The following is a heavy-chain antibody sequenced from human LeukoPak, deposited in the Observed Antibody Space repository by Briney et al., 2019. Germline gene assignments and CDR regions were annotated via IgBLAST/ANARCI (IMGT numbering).Heavy chain of an antibody. CDR3: AKEGVVVTASLGY. CDR1: GFTFSSYG. Sequence: PGGSLRLSCAASGFTFSSYGMHWVRQAPGKGLEWVAVISYDGSNKYYADSVKGRFTISRDNSKNTLYLQMNSLRAEDTAVYYCAKEGVVVTASLGYWGQGTLVTVSS. V-gene: IGHV3-30*18. J-gene: IGHJ4*02. CDR2: ISYDGSNK. D-gene: IGHD2-21*02.